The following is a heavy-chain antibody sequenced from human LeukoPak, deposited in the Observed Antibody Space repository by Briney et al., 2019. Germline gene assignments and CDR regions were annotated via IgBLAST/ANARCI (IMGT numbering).Heavy chain of an antibody. J-gene: IGHJ6*02. CDR2: ITNTGNT. CDR1: GDSISNSAYY. Sequence: SETLSLTCTVSGDSISNSAYYWVWIRQPPGKGLEWIGTITNTGNTYSNPSLKSRVTISIDTSKTQISLKLTSVTAADTAVFYCASKTPGTSVDVWGQGTSVTVSS. D-gene: IGHD3-10*01. CDR3: ASKTPGTSVDV. V-gene: IGHV4-39*01.